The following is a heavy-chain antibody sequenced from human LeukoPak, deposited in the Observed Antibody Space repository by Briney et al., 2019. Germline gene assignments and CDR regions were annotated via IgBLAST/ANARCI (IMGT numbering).Heavy chain of an antibody. J-gene: IGHJ4*02. CDR1: GGTFSSYA. CDR3: ASRDGCSKPLDY. CDR2: IIPILGIA. V-gene: IGHV1-69*04. Sequence: ASVKVSCKASGGTFSSYAISWVRQAPGQGLEWMGRIIPILGIANYAQKFQGRVTITADKSTSTAYMELSSLRSEDTAVYYCASRDGCSKPLDYWGQGTLVTVSS. D-gene: IGHD6-13*01.